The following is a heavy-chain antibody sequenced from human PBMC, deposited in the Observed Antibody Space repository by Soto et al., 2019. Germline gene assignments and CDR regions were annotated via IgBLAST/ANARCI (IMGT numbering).Heavy chain of an antibody. V-gene: IGHV4-30-2*01. J-gene: IGHJ4*02. CDR3: ASNRGGYSGYDYYY. CDR2: IYHSGST. CDR1: GGSISSGDFS. Sequence: QLQLQESGSGLVKPSQTLSLTCAVSGGSISSGDFSWSWIRQPPGKGLEWIGYIYHSGSTYYNPSLKSRVTISVDRSKNQFSLKLSSVTAAETAVYYCASNRGGYSGYDYYYWGQGTLVTVSS. D-gene: IGHD5-12*01.